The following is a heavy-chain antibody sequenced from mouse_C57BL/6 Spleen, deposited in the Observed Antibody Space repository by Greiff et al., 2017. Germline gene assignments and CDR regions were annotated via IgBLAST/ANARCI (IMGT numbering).Heavy chain of an antibody. J-gene: IGHJ4*01. CDR1: GYTFTSYG. D-gene: IGHD1-1*01. CDR2: IYPRSGNT. CDR3: ARDTTVVAGGAMDY. V-gene: IGHV1-81*01. Sequence: QVHVKQSGAELARPGASVKLSCKASGYTFTSYGISWVKQRTGQGLEWIGEIYPRSGNTYYNEKFKGKATLTADKSSSTAYMELRSLTSEDSAVYFCARDTTVVAGGAMDYWGQGTSVTVSS.